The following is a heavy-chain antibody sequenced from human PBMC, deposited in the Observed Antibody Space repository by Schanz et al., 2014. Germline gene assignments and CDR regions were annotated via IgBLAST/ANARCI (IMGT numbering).Heavy chain of an antibody. CDR3: ARGRVVPAAPEFDY. CDR1: GGSISTYY. D-gene: IGHD2-2*01. CDR2: IYTSGST. V-gene: IGHV4-4*07. Sequence: QVQLQESGPGLVKPSETLSLTCTVSGGSISTYYWSWIRQPAGKGLEWIGRIYTSGSTTYNPSLKSRVTISVDTSKKQFSLNLSSVTAADTAVYYCARGRVVPAAPEFDYGGQGILVTVSS. J-gene: IGHJ4*02.